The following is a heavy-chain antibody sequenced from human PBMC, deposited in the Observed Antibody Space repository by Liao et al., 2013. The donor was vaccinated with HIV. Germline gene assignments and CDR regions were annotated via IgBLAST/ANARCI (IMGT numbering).Heavy chain of an antibody. CDR3: ASSLNWGSPYNWFDP. CDR1: GGSISSGSYY. CDR2: IYTSGST. Sequence: QVQLQESGPGLVKPSQTLSLTCTVSGGSISSGSYYWSWIRQPAGKGLEWIGRIYTSGSTNYNPSLKSRVTISVDTSKNQFSLKLSSVTAADTAVYYCASSLNWGSPYNWFDPWGQGTLVTVSS. V-gene: IGHV4-61*02. J-gene: IGHJ5*02. D-gene: IGHD7-27*01.